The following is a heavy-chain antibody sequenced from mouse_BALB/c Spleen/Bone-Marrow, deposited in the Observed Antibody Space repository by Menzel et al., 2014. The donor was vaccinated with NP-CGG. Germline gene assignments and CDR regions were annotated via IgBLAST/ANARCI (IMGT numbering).Heavy chain of an antibody. Sequence: VMLAESGPGPVAPSQSLSITCTVSGLSLISYGLHRVRQPLGKGLEWLGAILAGGSTNYNSALMSRLSISKGNSKSQVFLKMNSLQTDDTAMYYCARPTPRYFAMDYWGQGTSVTVSS. CDR3: ARPTPRYFAMDY. CDR1: GLSLISYG. CDR2: ILAGGST. V-gene: IGHV2-9*02. J-gene: IGHJ4*01. D-gene: IGHD6-1*01.